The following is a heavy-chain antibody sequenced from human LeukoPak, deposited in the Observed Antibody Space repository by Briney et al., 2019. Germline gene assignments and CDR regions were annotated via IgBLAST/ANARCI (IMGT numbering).Heavy chain of an antibody. D-gene: IGHD5-18*01. J-gene: IGHJ6*03. V-gene: IGHV4-4*07. CDR2: IYTSGST. CDR1: GGSISSYY. Sequence: SETLSLSCTVSGGSISSYYWSWIRQPAGKGLEWIGRIYTSGSTNYNPSLKSRVTMSVDTSRNQFSLKLSSVTAADTAVYYCARDGDSYGPTYYYYMDVWGKGTTVTVSS. CDR3: ARDGDSYGPTYYYYMDV.